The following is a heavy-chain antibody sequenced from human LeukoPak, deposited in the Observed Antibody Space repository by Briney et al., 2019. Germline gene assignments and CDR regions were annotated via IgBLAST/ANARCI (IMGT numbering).Heavy chain of an antibody. V-gene: IGHV3-21*01. J-gene: IGHJ5*02. Sequence: GGSLRLSCAASGFTFSSYSMNWVRQAPGKGLEWVSSISSSSSYIYYADSVKGRFTISRDNAKNSLYLQMNSLRAEDTAVYYCARNLGDYDNWFDPWGQGTLVTVSS. CDR3: ARNLGDYDNWFDP. CDR2: ISSSSSYI. D-gene: IGHD4-17*01. CDR1: GFTFSSYS.